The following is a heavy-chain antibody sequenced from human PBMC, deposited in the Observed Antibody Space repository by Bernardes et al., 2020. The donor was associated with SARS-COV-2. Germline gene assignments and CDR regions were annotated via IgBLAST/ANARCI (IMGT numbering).Heavy chain of an antibody. CDR3: ARGLRGVVVAATLNWFDP. CDR2: INHGGST. V-gene: IGHV4-34*01. J-gene: IGHJ5*02. D-gene: IGHD2-15*01. Sequence: LSLTCAVYGGSFSGYYWSWIRQPPGKGLEWIGEINHGGSTNYNPSLKSRVTISVDTSKNQFSLKLSSVTAADTAVYYCARGLRGVVVAATLNWFDPWGQGTLVTVSS. CDR1: GGSFSGYY.